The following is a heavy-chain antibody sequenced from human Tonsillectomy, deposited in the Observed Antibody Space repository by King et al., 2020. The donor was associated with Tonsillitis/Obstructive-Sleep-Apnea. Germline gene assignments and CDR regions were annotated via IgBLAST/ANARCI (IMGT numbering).Heavy chain of an antibody. CDR3: AKASPNVGGDYGDDHPFDY. CDR2: ISGRGGST. Sequence: VQLLESGGGLEQPGGSLRLSCAASGFTFRSYTMSWVRQAPGKGLEWVSGISGRGGSTYYADSVKGRFTISRDNSKTTLYLQMNSLRAEETAVYYCAKASPNVGGDYGDDHPFDYWGRGILVTVSS. D-gene: IGHD4-17*01. V-gene: IGHV3-23*01. CDR1: GFTFRSYT. J-gene: IGHJ4*02.